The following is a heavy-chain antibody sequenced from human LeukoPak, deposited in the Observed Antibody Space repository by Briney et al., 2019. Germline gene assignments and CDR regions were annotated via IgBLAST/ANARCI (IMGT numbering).Heavy chain of an antibody. V-gene: IGHV1-2*02. Sequence: ASVKVSCKASGYTFTRYYMHWVRQAPGQGREWMGWINPNSGGTHYAQKFQGRVTMTRDTSISTAYMELSRLRSDDTAVYYWARAALYCRGVSCYSFSATYYYGMDVWGQGTTVTVSS. CDR2: INPNSGGT. CDR3: ARAALYCRGVSCYSFSATYYYGMDV. J-gene: IGHJ6*02. D-gene: IGHD2-15*01. CDR1: GYTFTRYY.